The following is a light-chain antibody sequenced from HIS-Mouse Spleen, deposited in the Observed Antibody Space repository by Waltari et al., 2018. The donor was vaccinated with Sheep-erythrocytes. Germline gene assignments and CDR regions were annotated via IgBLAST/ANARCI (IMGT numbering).Light chain of an antibody. J-gene: IGLJ2*01. CDR3: QAWDSSNVV. Sequence: SYELTQPPSVSVSPGQPASITCSGDKLGDKYACWYQQKPGQSPLLVIYHASKRPSGIPERFSGSNSGNTATLTISGTQAMDEADYYCQAWDSSNVVFGGGTKLTVL. CDR1: KLGDKY. V-gene: IGLV3-1*01. CDR2: HAS.